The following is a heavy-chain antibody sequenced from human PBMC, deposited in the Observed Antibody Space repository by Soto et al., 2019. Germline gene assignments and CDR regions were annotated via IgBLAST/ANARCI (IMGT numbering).Heavy chain of an antibody. Sequence: QVQLVESGGGVVQPGRSLRLSCAASVFTFSNYGMHWVRQAPGKGLEWVAVIWYDGSNKYYADSVKGRFTISRDNTKNXXXXXXXXXRXEDTALXXXXXXADSGRAEWGQGTLVTVSS. D-gene: IGHD3-10*01. CDR3: XXXADSGRAE. CDR1: VFTFSNYG. V-gene: IGHV3-33*01. J-gene: IGHJ4*02. CDR2: IWYDGSNK.